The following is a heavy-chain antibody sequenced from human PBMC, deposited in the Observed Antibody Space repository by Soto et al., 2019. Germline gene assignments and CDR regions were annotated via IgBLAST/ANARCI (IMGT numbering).Heavy chain of an antibody. D-gene: IGHD3-10*01. V-gene: IGHV3-11*06. Sequence: GGSLRLSCGASGFTFSDYYVSWIRQAPGKGLEIVSYISGTKSFIYYADSVKGRFTISRDNAKNSLYLQMNSLRAEDTAVYYCARSSGGSGKLWNYYGMDVWGQGTTVTVSS. CDR1: GFTFSDYY. CDR2: ISGTKSFI. CDR3: ARSSGGSGKLWNYYGMDV. J-gene: IGHJ6*02.